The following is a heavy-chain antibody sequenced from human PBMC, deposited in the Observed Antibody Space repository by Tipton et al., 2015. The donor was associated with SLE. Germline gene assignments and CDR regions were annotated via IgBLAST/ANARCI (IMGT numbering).Heavy chain of an antibody. J-gene: IGHJ4*02. CDR3: ARGGGSYYDY. V-gene: IGHV4-4*08. CDR1: GGSISSYY. Sequence: LRLSCTVSGGSISSYYWSWIRQPPGKGLEWIGYIYSSGSTIYNPSIKSRITLSLDTSKNQFSLRVNSATAADTAVYYCARGGGSYYDYWGQGTLVTVSS. CDR2: IYSSGST. D-gene: IGHD1-26*01.